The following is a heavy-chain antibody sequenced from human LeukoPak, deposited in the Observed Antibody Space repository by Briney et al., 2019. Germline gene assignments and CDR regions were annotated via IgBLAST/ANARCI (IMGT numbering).Heavy chain of an antibody. CDR1: GFTFSSYG. D-gene: IGHD2-2*01. CDR3: ARAEWYQPYGMDV. J-gene: IGHJ6*02. V-gene: IGHV3-30*03. CDR2: ISHDGSNK. Sequence: GGSLRLSCAASGFTFSSYGMHWVRQAPGKGLQWVALISHDGSNKYYADSVRGRFTISRDNAKNSLYLQMSSLRAEDTAVYYWARAEWYQPYGMDVWGQGTTVTVSS.